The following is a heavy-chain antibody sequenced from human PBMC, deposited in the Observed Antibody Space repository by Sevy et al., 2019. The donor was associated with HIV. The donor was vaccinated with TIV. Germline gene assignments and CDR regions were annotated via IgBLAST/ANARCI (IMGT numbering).Heavy chain of an antibody. J-gene: IGHJ6*02. Sequence: GGSLRLSCAVSGFTFGSYGMHWVRQAPGKGLEWVAVKLYDSSNKYYGDSLKGRFTISRDNSKNTLYLQMNSLRTDDTAVYYCARGLAALPGYYYGMDVWGQGTTVTVSS. CDR3: ARGLAALPGYYYGMDV. CDR1: GFTFGSYG. CDR2: KLYDSSNK. D-gene: IGHD6-6*01. V-gene: IGHV3-30*03.